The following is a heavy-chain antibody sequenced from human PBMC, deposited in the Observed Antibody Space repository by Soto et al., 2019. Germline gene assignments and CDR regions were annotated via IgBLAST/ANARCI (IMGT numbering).Heavy chain of an antibody. CDR1: GDTFKNCV. J-gene: IGHJ6*02. Sequence: QVQVVQSGVEVRRPGSSVKVSCKASGDTFKNCVISWVRQAPGQGLEWMGETIHLFGTLDFAQRFQGRPTITTDESTTTAYMELSRLRSEDTATYYCAAELGFGKLSVVWGQGTTVIVSS. V-gene: IGHV1-69*01. D-gene: IGHD7-27*01. CDR2: TIHLFGTL. CDR3: AAELGFGKLSVV.